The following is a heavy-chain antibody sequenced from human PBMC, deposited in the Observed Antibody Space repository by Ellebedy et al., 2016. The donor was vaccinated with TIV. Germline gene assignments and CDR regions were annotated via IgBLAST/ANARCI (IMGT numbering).Heavy chain of an antibody. J-gene: IGHJ3*02. CDR1: GGSVSTYF. CDR3: ARVMVAYSSDI. V-gene: IGHV4-4*07. CDR2: IYGSGSP. D-gene: IGHD2-15*01. Sequence: MPSETLSLTCNVSGGSVSTYFWSWIRQPAGKGLEWIGRIYGSGSPIYNPSLKNRVSMSVDTSKNQLSLKLSSVTAADTAVYYGARVMVAYSSDIWGQGTRVTVSS.